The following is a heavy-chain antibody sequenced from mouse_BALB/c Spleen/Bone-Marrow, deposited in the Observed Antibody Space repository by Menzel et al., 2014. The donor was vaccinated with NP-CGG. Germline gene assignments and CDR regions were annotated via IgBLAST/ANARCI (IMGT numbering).Heavy chain of an antibody. J-gene: IGHJ3*01. Sequence: EVKVEESGGGLVQPGGSLKLSCAASGFDFSRYWMSWVRQAPGKGLEWIGEINPDSSTINYTPSLKYKFIISRDNAKNTPYLQMSKVRSEDTALYYCARLSYYGRFACWGQGTLVTVSA. CDR3: ARLSYYGRFAC. D-gene: IGHD1-1*01. CDR1: GFDFSRYW. V-gene: IGHV4-1*02. CDR2: INPDSSTI.